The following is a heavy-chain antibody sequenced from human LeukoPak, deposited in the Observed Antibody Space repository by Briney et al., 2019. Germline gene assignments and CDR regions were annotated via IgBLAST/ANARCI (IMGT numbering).Heavy chain of an antibody. CDR1: GFTFSSYG. V-gene: IGHV3-33*01. Sequence: GGSLRLSCAASGFTFSSYGMHWVRRAPGKGLEWGSVIWYDGSNKYYADSVKGRFTISRDNSKNTLNLQMNSLRAEDTALYYCARDRAMVVGSSWYYDYWGQGTLVTVSS. J-gene: IGHJ4*02. CDR2: IWYDGSNK. CDR3: ARDRAMVVGSSWYYDY. D-gene: IGHD5-18*01.